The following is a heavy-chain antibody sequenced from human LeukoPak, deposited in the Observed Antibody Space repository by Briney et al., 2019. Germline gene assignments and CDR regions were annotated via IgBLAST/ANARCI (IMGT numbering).Heavy chain of an antibody. V-gene: IGHV3-7*05. D-gene: IGHD3-10*01. Sequence: GGSLRLSCAASGFPFSSHWMSWVRQAPGKGLEWVANINQDGSEKYYVDSVKGRFSISRDNAKNSLYLQMDSLRAEDTAVYYCARSNREFASGSGDYWGQGTLVTVSS. CDR2: INQDGSEK. CDR3: ARSNREFASGSGDY. J-gene: IGHJ4*02. CDR1: GFPFSSHW.